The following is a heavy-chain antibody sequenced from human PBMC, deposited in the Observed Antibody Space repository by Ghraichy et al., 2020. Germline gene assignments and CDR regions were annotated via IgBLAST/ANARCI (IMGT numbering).Heavy chain of an antibody. CDR2: TYYRSKWYN. CDR3: ARDWNWSFDF. V-gene: IGHV6-1*01. J-gene: IGHJ4*02. CDR1: GDSVSSDTAA. D-gene: IGHD1-1*01. Sequence: SQTLSLTCAISGDSVSSDTAAWTWIRQSPSRGLEWLGRTYYRSKWYNDYAVSVRSRITVNPDTSKNQFSLQLSSATPEDTAVYYCARDWNWSFDFWGQGTLVTVSS.